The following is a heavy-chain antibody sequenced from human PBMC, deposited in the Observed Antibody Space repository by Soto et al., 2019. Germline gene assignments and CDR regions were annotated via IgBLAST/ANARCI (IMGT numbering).Heavy chain of an antibody. CDR1: GFPFSDCY. CDR3: ARGQQLVANWLDP. J-gene: IGHJ5*02. Sequence: GGSLRLSGAASGFPFSDCYMAWIRQAPGKGLEEIATISSTGRTPYYADSVQGRFTISRYNAQNSLYLEMNNLSAEDTAVYYCARGQQLVANWLDPWGKGILGTASS. V-gene: IGHV3-11*01. D-gene: IGHD6-6*01. CDR2: ISSTGRTP.